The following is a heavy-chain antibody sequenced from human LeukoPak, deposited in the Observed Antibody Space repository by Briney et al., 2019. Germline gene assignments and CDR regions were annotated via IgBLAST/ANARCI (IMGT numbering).Heavy chain of an antibody. CDR1: GFTFSDYY. V-gene: IGHV3-11*06. CDR2: ISGSTTYT. CDR3: ARSGDVHDYNCYYGMDV. D-gene: IGHD3-10*01. J-gene: IGHJ6*02. Sequence: GGSLRLSCAASGFTFSDYYMSWISRPPGKGLEWVSYISGSTTYTNYADSVKGRFTISRDNSKNTLYLQMNTLRGEDTAVYYCARSGDVHDYNCYYGMDVWGQGTTVTVSS.